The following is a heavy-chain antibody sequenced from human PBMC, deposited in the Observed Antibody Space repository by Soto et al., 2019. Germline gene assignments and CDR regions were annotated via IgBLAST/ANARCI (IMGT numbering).Heavy chain of an antibody. D-gene: IGHD5-18*01. CDR1: GGSIRSGGYY. J-gene: IGHJ6*02. CDR3: ARDRLMATAGTARHYFGLDV. Sequence: SETLSLTCTVSGGSIRSGGYYWSWVRQNPRRGLEWIGNIYYSGNTYYNPSLKSRLTISVDTSKNQFSLNLSSVTATDTAVYYCARDRLMATAGTARHYFGLDVWGQGTTVTVSS. CDR2: IYYSGNT. V-gene: IGHV4-31*03.